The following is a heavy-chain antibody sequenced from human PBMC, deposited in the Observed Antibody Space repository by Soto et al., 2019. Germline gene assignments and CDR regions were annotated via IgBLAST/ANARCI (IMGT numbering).Heavy chain of an antibody. CDR1: GFTFDDYA. J-gene: IGHJ4*02. D-gene: IGHD3-22*01. Sequence: GGSLRLSCAASGFTFDDYAMHWVRQAPGKGLEWVSGISWNSGSIGYADSVKGRFTISRDNAKNSLYLQMNSLRAEDTALYYCAKDKGSSGYYYKFVDYWGQGTLVTVSS. CDR3: AKDKGSSGYYYKFVDY. V-gene: IGHV3-9*01. CDR2: ISWNSGSI.